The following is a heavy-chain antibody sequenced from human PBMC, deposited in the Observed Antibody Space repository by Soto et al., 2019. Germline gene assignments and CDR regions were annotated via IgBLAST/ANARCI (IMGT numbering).Heavy chain of an antibody. CDR2: ISYDGSNK. CDR3: AKEMEESSGWYLAFDY. CDR1: GFTFSSYG. D-gene: IGHD6-19*01. J-gene: IGHJ4*02. V-gene: IGHV3-30*18. Sequence: QVQLVESGGGVVQPGRSLRLSCAASGFTFSSYGMHWVRQAPGKGLEWVAVISYDGSNKYYADSVKGRFTISRDNSKNTLYLQMNSLRAEDTAVYYCAKEMEESSGWYLAFDYWGQGTLVTVSS.